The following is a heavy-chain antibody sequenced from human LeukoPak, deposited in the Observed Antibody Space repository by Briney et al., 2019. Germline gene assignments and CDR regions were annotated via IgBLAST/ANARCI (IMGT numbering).Heavy chain of an antibody. CDR1: GFTFSSYG. CDR3: ARDFDYGSHYFDY. V-gene: IGHV3-30*03. CDR2: ISYDGGNK. D-gene: IGHD3-10*01. Sequence: GRSLRLSCAASGFTFSSYGMHWVRQAPGKGLEWVAVISYDGGNKYYADSVKGRFTISRDNSKNTLYLQMNSLRAEDTAVYYCARDFDYGSHYFDYWGQGTLVTVSS. J-gene: IGHJ4*02.